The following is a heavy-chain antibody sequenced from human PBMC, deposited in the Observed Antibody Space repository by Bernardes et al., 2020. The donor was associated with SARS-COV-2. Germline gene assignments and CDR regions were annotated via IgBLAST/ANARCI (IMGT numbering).Heavy chain of an antibody. J-gene: IGHJ4*02. CDR3: TRAAASRGALDY. Sequence: SETLSLTCAVYGGSFSGYYWSWIRQPPGKGLEWIGEINHGGSTNYNPSLKSRVTMSVGASKKQFSLKLSSVTAADTAIYYCTRAAASRGALDYWGQEPLVTVS. CDR2: INHGGST. D-gene: IGHD6-13*01. V-gene: IGHV4-34*01. CDR1: GGSFSGYY.